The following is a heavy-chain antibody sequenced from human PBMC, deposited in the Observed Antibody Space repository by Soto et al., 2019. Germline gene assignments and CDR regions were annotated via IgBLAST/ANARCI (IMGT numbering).Heavy chain of an antibody. D-gene: IGHD3-3*01. CDR2: ISGSGGST. J-gene: IGHJ4*02. CDR3: ATLRGQRFWSGFRGYFDY. V-gene: IGHV3-23*01. Sequence: GGSLRLSCAASGFTFSSYAMSWVRQAPGKGLEWVSAISGSGGSTYYADSVKGRFTISRDNSKNTLYLQMNSLRAEDTAVYYCATLRGQRFWSGFRGYFDYWGQGTLVTVSS. CDR1: GFTFSSYA.